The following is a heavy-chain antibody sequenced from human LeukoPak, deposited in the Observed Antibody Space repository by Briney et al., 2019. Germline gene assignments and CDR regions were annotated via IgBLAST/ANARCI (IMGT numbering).Heavy chain of an antibody. CDR1: GGSIGPYY. J-gene: IGHJ3*02. V-gene: IGHV4-59*01. CDR3: ARPLEYSSPRSAFDI. CDR2: VYYSGIT. Sequence: PSETLSLTCTVSGGSIGPYYWSWIRQPPGKGLESIGYVYYSGITNYIPSLKSRVTVSVDTSKNQFSLKLSSVTAADTAVYYCARPLEYSSPRSAFDIWGQGTMVTVSS. D-gene: IGHD6-6*01.